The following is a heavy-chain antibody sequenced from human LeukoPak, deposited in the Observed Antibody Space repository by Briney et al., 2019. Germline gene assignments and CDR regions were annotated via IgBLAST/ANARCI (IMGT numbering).Heavy chain of an antibody. CDR2: ISYDGSNK. Sequence: GGSLRLSCAASGFTFSSYGMHWVRQAPGKGLEWVAVISYDGSNKYYADSVKGRFTISRDNSKNTLYLQMNSLRAEDTAVYYCAKVAIVADYYFDYWGQGTLVTVSS. CDR1: GFTFSSYG. D-gene: IGHD2-15*01. CDR3: AKVAIVADYYFDY. J-gene: IGHJ4*02. V-gene: IGHV3-30*18.